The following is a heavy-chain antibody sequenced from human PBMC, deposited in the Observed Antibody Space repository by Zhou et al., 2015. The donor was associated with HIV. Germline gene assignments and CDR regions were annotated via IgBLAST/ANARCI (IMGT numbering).Heavy chain of an antibody. J-gene: IGHJ4*02. CDR3: ARGKGWLQPFDY. Sequence: QTQLVQSGAEVKKPGASVKVSCKASGYTFTTSDINWVRQATGQGLEWMGWMNPKSGNTGYAQKFQGRVTMTRNTSISTAYMVLYNLGSQDTAVYYCARGKGWLQPFDYWGQGTLVSVSS. CDR1: GYTFTTSD. V-gene: IGHV1-8*01. CDR2: MNPKSGNT. D-gene: IGHD5-24*01.